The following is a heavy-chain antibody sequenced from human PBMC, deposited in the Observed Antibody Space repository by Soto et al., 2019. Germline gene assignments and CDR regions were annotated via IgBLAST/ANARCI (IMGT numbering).Heavy chain of an antibody. D-gene: IGHD6-13*01. J-gene: IGHJ4*02. Sequence: PSVKVSCKASGYTFTSYDINWVRQATGQGLEWMGWMNPNSGNTGYAQKFQGRVTMTRNTSISTAYMELSSLRSEDTAVYYCARGVSIAAASDYWGQGTLVTVSS. CDR2: MNPNSGNT. V-gene: IGHV1-8*01. CDR1: GYTFTSYD. CDR3: ARGVSIAAASDY.